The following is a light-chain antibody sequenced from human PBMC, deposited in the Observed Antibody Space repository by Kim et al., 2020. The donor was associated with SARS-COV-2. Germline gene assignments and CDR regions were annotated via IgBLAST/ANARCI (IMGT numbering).Light chain of an antibody. CDR2: ENS. J-gene: IGLJ2*01. CDR1: SASIATNY. CDR3: QSYDTRNRVI. Sequence: LTQPHSVSESPGKTVILSCTRSSASIATNYVQWYQQRPGSAPTTVIYENSQRPSGVPARFSGSTDISSNSASLTISGLKTEDEADYYCQSYDTRNRVIFGVGTQLTVL. V-gene: IGLV6-57*03.